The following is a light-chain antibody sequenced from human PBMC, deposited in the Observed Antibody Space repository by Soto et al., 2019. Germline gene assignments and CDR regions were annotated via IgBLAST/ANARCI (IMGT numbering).Light chain of an antibody. J-gene: IGLJ2*01. CDR1: SSNIGAGYD. CDR2: GNT. Sequence: QSVLTQPPSVSGVPGQRVTISCTGSSSNIGAGYDVHWYQQLPGRAPKLLIYGNTNRPSGVPDRFSGSKSGTSASLAITGLQAEDEADYYCLSFDSSLSVVFGGGTQLTVL. V-gene: IGLV1-40*01. CDR3: LSFDSSLSVV.